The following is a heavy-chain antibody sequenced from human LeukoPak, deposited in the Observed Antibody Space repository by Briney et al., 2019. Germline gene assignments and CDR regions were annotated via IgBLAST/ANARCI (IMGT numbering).Heavy chain of an antibody. J-gene: IGHJ4*02. CDR2: IYYSGST. D-gene: IGHD5-18*01. Sequence: SETLSLTCTVSGGSISSYYWSWIRQPPGKGLEWIGYIYYSGSTNYNPSLKSRVTISVDTSKNQFSLKLSSVTAADTAVYYCARRGRAMVTFDYWGQGTLVTVSS. CDR1: GGSISSYY. CDR3: ARRGRAMVTFDY. V-gene: IGHV4-59*08.